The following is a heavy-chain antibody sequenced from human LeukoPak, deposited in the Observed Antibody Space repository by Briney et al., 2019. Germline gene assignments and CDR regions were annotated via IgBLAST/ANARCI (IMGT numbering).Heavy chain of an antibody. D-gene: IGHD1-14*01. CDR1: GFTFGGYG. CDR2: IAYDGSRA. J-gene: IGHJ4*02. CDR3: TRYNNDHFYY. V-gene: IGHV3-33*01. Sequence: GRSLRLSCAGSGFTFGGYGMHWFSQTPGKGLEWVAVIAYDGSRAFYADSVEGRFTISRDNSKNTMSVQMDDLRAEDTAVYYCTRYNNDHFYYWGQGTLVNVSS.